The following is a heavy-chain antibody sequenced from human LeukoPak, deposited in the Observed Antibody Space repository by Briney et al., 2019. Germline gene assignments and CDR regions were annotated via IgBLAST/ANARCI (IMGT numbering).Heavy chain of an antibody. V-gene: IGHV3-23*01. Sequence: GGSLRLSCAASGFTFSSYAMSWVRQAPGKGLEWVSAISGSGGSSYYADSVKGRFTISRDNSKNTLYLQMNSLRAEDTAVYYCAKGPGGYSYGYDYWGQGTLVTVSS. D-gene: IGHD5-18*01. CDR2: ISGSGGSS. J-gene: IGHJ4*02. CDR1: GFTFSSYA. CDR3: AKGPGGYSYGYDY.